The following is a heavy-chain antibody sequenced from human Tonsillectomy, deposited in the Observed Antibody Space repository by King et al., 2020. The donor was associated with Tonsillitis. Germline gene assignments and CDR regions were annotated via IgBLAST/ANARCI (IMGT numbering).Heavy chain of an antibody. CDR2: INAKSGGT. Sequence: QLVQSGAGVKKPGASVKVSCKASVYTLTDYYMHWVRQAPGQGLEWMGWINAKSGGTNYAQKFQGRVTMTRDTSISTAYRELSRVRSDDTAVYYCARDPSRGAATADDAFDIWGQGTMVTVS. D-gene: IGHD6-13*01. CDR3: ARDPSRGAATADDAFDI. CDR1: VYTLTDYY. J-gene: IGHJ3*02. V-gene: IGHV1-2*02.